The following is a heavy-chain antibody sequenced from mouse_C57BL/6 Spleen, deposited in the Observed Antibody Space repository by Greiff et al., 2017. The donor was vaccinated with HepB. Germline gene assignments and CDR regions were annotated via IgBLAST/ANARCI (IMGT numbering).Heavy chain of an antibody. D-gene: IGHD1-1*01. Sequence: LVESGAELVRPGASVTLSCKASGYTFTDYEMHWVKQTPVHGLEWIGAIDPETGGTAYNQKFKGKAILTADKSSSTAYMELRSLTSEDSAVYYCTSNSHYYGSGPFAYWGQGTLVTVSA. V-gene: IGHV1-15*01. J-gene: IGHJ3*01. CDR3: TSNSHYYGSGPFAY. CDR1: GYTFTDYE. CDR2: IDPETGGT.